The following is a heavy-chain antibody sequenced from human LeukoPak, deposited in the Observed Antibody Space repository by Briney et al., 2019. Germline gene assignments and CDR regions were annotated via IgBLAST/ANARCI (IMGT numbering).Heavy chain of an antibody. CDR2: INPSGGST. J-gene: IGHJ6*02. Sequence: ASVKVSCKASGYTYTSYYMHWVRQAPGQGLEWMGIINPSGGSTSDAQKFQGRVTMTRDTSTSTVYMELSSLRSEDTAVYYCARDISSSWPYYYYYGMDVWGQGTTVTVSS. V-gene: IGHV1-46*01. CDR3: ARDISSSWPYYYYYGMDV. CDR1: GYTYTSYY. D-gene: IGHD6-13*01.